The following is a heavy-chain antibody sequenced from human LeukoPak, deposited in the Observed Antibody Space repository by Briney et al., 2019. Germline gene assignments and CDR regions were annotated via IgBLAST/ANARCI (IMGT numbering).Heavy chain of an antibody. CDR3: ARAPSPGTFFDY. Sequence: SETLSLTCAVYGGSFSGYYWSWIRQPPGKGLEWIGYIYYSGSTNYNPSLKSRVTISVDTSKNQFSLKLSSVTAADTAVYYCARAPSPGTFFDYWGQGTLVTVSS. J-gene: IGHJ4*02. D-gene: IGHD6-13*01. CDR1: GGSFSGYY. V-gene: IGHV4-59*01. CDR2: IYYSGST.